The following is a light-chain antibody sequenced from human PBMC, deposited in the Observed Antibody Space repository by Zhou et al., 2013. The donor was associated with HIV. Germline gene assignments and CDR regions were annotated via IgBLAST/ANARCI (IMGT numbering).Light chain of an antibody. J-gene: IGKJ4*01. Sequence: EIVMTQSPATLSVSPGDRATLFCRASQSITTNVAWYQRKPGQAPRLLIFGASSRATDVPARFSGSGSGTQFTLTISSLQSEDFAVYYCQQYNHWPPVTFGGGTKGGDQT. V-gene: IGKV3-15*01. CDR3: QQYNHWPPVT. CDR2: GAS. CDR1: QSITTN.